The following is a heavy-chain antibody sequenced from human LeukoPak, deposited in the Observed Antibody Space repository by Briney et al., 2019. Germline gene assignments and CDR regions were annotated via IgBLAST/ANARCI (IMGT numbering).Heavy chain of an antibody. V-gene: IGHV1-69*04. D-gene: IGHD1-14*01. CDR2: IIPILGIA. CDR1: GGTFSSYA. Sequence: GASVKVSCKASGGTFSSYAISWVRQAPGQGLEWTGRIIPILGIANYTQKFQGRVTITADKSTSTPYMELSSLRSEDTAVYYGGRVGTGNDVFYIWGQGTMVTVSS. CDR3: GRVGTGNDVFYI. J-gene: IGHJ3*02.